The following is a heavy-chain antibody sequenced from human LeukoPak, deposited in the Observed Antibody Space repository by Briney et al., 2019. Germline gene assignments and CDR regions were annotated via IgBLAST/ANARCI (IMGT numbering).Heavy chain of an antibody. CDR2: MNPNSGNT. CDR3: ARGRSLASGWYLGGRYDAFDI. J-gene: IGHJ3*02. V-gene: IGHV1-8*01. D-gene: IGHD6-19*01. Sequence: ASVKVSCKASGYTFTSYDINWVRQATGQGLEWMGWMNPNSGNTGYAQKFQGRVTMTRNTSISTAYMELSSLRSEDTAVYYCARGRSLASGWYLGGRYDAFDIWGLGTMVTVSS. CDR1: GYTFTSYD.